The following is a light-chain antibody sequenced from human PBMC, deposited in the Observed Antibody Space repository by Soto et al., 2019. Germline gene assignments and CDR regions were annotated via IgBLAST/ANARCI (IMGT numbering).Light chain of an antibody. J-gene: IGKJ1*01. Sequence: EIVITLSPLPLSVSPGERDTLPCMASQSVSSNLAWYQQKPGQAPRLFIYGASTRATGIPARFSGSGSGTEFTLTISSLQSEDFAVYYCQQYNNWPRTFGQGTKVDIK. V-gene: IGKV3-15*01. CDR1: QSVSSN. CDR2: GAS. CDR3: QQYNNWPRT.